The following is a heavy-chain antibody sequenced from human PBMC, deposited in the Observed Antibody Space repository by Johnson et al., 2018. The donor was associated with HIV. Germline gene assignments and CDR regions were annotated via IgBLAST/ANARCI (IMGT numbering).Heavy chain of an antibody. CDR2: ISYDGGNK. CDR3: ARDSAYCGGDCHDAFDI. CDR1: GFTFSSYA. D-gene: IGHD2-21*02. V-gene: IGHV3-30*04. J-gene: IGHJ3*02. Sequence: QVQLVESGGGLVQPGGSLRLSCAASGFTFSSYAMSWVRQAPGKGLEWVAVISYDGGNKYYADSVKGRFTISRDNSKNTLYLQMNSLRAEDTAVYYWARDSAYCGGDCHDAFDIWGQGTMVTVSS.